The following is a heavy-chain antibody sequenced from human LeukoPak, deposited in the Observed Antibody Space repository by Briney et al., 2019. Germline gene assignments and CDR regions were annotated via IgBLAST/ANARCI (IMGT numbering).Heavy chain of an antibody. CDR1: GGSVSSGSYY. CDR2: IYTSGSI. CDR3: AREVLESLDS. J-gene: IGHJ5*02. Sequence: KPSETLSLTCTVSGGSVSSGSYYWNWLRQPAGKGLEWIGRIYTSGSINYNPSLESRVTILVDKSKNQFSLKLSSVTAADTAVYYCAREVLESLDSWGQGTLVTVSS. V-gene: IGHV4-61*02. D-gene: IGHD2/OR15-2a*01.